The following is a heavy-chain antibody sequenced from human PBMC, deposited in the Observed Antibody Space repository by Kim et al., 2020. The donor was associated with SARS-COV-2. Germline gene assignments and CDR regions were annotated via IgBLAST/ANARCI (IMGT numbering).Heavy chain of an antibody. J-gene: IGHJ6*02. CDR3: ARHRDSYGRSGMDV. Sequence: NPSLKSRVPLSVNTSRNQVSLKLSTVTAADTAVYYCARHRDSYGRSGMDVWGPGTPVTVSS. V-gene: IGHV4-39*01. D-gene: IGHD5-18*01.